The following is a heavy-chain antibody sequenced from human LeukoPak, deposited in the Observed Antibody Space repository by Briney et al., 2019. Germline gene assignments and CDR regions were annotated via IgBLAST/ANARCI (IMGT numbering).Heavy chain of an antibody. V-gene: IGHV3-23*01. CDR2: ISGSGGTT. Sequence: GGSLRLSCAASGCTFSSYAVSWVRQSPGKGLEWVSVISGSGGTTYYADSVKGRFTISRDNSKNTLYLQMNSLRAEDTAVNYCAKGRGSPYYFEYWGQGTLVTVSS. CDR1: GCTFSSYA. J-gene: IGHJ4*02. CDR3: AKGRGSPYYFEY. D-gene: IGHD1-26*01.